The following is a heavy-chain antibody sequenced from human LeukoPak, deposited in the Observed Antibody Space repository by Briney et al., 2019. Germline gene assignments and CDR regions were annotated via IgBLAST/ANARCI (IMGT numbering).Heavy chain of an antibody. CDR2: IIPILVIA. Sequence: SVKVSCKASGGTFSSYTISWVRQAPGQGLEWMGRIIPILVIANYAQKFQGRVTITADKSTSTAYMELSSLRSEDTAVYYCANDCGGDCYEGRDWGQGTLVTVSS. J-gene: IGHJ4*02. CDR3: ANDCGGDCYEGRD. D-gene: IGHD2-21*01. V-gene: IGHV1-69*02. CDR1: GGTFSSYT.